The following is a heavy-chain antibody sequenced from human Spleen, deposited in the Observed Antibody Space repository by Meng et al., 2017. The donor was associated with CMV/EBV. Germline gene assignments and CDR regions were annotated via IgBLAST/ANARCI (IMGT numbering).Heavy chain of an antibody. Sequence: GESLKISCAASGFTFSGYWMSWVRQAPGKGLEWVANIKQDGSEKNYVDSVKGRFIISRDNAKNSLYLQMNSLRAEDTAVYYCARAMAAADNWFDPWGQGTLVTVSS. CDR1: GFTFSGYW. J-gene: IGHJ5*02. CDR2: IKQDGSEK. D-gene: IGHD6-13*01. V-gene: IGHV3-7*01. CDR3: ARAMAAADNWFDP.